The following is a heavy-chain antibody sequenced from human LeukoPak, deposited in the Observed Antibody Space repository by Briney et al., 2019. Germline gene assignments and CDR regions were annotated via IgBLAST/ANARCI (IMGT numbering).Heavy chain of an antibody. J-gene: IGHJ2*01. D-gene: IGHD2-15*01. CDR1: GGSISSYY. CDR2: IYYSGST. V-gene: IGHV4-59*08. CDR3: ARHAPDYCSGGSCHYWYFDL. Sequence: SETLSLTCTVSGGSISSYYRSWIRQPPGKGLEWIGYIYYSGSTNYNPSLKSRVTISVDTSKNQFSLKLSSVTAADTAVYYCARHAPDYCSGGSCHYWYFDLWGRGTLVTVSS.